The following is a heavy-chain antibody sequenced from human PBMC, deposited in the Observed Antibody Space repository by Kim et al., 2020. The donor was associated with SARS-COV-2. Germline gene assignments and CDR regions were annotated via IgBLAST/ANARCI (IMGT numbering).Heavy chain of an antibody. J-gene: IGHJ6*02. V-gene: IGHV3-21*01. CDR2: ISDIGTYI. Sequence: GGSLRLSCAASGFTFNDYSMSWVRQAPGRGLEWVSSISDIGTYIYYADSMKGRFTISRDNAKNSLYLQMDSLRAEDTAVYYCARDLVPAAIDGMDVWGQGTTVIVSS. CDR3: ARDLVPAAIDGMDV. CDR1: GFTFNDYS. D-gene: IGHD2-2*01.